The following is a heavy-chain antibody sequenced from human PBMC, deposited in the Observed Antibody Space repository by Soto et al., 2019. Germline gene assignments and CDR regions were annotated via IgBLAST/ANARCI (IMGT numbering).Heavy chain of an antibody. J-gene: IGHJ4*02. V-gene: IGHV3-72*01. CDR1: GFTFSDHY. Sequence: GGSLRLSCAASGFTFSDHYMDWVRQAPGKGLEWVGRSRNKANSYSTEYAASVKGRFTISRDESKNSLYLQMNSLKTEDTAVYYCARFSGSYTRGLDYWGQGTLVTAPQ. D-gene: IGHD1-26*01. CDR2: SRNKANSYST. CDR3: ARFSGSYTRGLDY.